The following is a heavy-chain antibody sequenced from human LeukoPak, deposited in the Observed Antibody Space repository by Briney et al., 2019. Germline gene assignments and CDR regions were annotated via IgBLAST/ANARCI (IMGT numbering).Heavy chain of an antibody. Sequence: PGRSLRLSCGASGFTSSSYGMHWVRQAPGKGLEWVAVISFDGSNKYYADSVKGRFTISRDNSKNTLYLQMNSLRAEDTAVYYCAKDRYVAVAGPYYFDYWGQGTLVTVSS. D-gene: IGHD6-19*01. CDR2: ISFDGSNK. CDR3: AKDRYVAVAGPYYFDY. CDR1: GFTSSSYG. V-gene: IGHV3-30*18. J-gene: IGHJ4*02.